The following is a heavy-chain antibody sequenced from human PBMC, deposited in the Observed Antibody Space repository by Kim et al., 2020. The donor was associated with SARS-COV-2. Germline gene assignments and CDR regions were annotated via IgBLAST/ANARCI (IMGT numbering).Heavy chain of an antibody. CDR3: ARGHYDFWSGYIRSFDY. J-gene: IGHJ4*01. Sequence: SETLSLTCAVYGGSFSGYYWSWIRQPPGKGLAWIGEINHSGSTNYNPSLKSRVTISVDTSKNQFSLKLSSVTAADTAVYYCARGHYDFWSGYIRSFDYWG. CDR2: INHSGST. V-gene: IGHV4-34*01. CDR1: GGSFSGYY. D-gene: IGHD3-3*01.